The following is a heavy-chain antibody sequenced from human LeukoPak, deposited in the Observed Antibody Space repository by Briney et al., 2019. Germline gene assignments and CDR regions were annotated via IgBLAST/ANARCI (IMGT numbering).Heavy chain of an antibody. D-gene: IGHD6-19*01. CDR3: ARVAVDTFDY. Sequence: SETRSLTCTVSGGSISSYYWSWIRQPPGKGLEWIGYIYYSGNTNYNPSLKSRVTISVDTSKNQFSLKLSSVTAADTAVYYCARVAVDTFDYWGQGTLVTVSS. V-gene: IGHV4-59*01. J-gene: IGHJ4*02. CDR1: GGSISSYY. CDR2: IYYSGNT.